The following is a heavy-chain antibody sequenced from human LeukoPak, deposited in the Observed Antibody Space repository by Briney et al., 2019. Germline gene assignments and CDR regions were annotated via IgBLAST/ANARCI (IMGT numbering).Heavy chain of an antibody. V-gene: IGHV3-48*03. CDR3: AKDQGGSGSFPYYYYYYMDV. CDR1: GFTFSSYE. J-gene: IGHJ6*03. CDR2: ISSSGSTI. D-gene: IGHD3-10*01. Sequence: PGGSLRLSCAASGFTFSSYEMNWVRQAPGKGLEWVSYISSSGSTIYYADSVKGRFTISRDNSKNTLYLQMNSLRAEDTAVYYCAKDQGGSGSFPYYYYYYMDVWGKGTTVTVSS.